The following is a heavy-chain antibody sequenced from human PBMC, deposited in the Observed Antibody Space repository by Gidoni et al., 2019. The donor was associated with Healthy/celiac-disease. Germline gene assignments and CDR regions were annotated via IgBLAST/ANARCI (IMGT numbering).Heavy chain of an antibody. CDR3: ARYCSGGSCYSDAFDI. V-gene: IGHV3-30*03. CDR2: ISYDGSNK. J-gene: IGHJ3*02. Sequence: QVRLVGSGGAVVRPGRSLRLSCAASGFPFGSSGMHWFRQAPGKGLEWVAVISYDGSNKYYADSVKGRFTISRDNSKNTLYLQMNSLRAEDTAVYYCARYCSGGSCYSDAFDIWGQGTMVTVSS. D-gene: IGHD2-15*01. CDR1: GFPFGSSG.